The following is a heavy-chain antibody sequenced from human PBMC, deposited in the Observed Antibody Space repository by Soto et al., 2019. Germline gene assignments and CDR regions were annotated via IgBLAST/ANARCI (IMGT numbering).Heavy chain of an antibody. CDR2: LSNSGTTT. CDR1: GFTFSSYA. V-gene: IGHV3-23*01. CDR3: AKYEPAGFSSWSHYFDY. Sequence: GGSLRLSCAASGFTFSSYAMTWVRQAPWKGLEWVSLLSNSGTTTYYADSVKGRFTISRDNSRNTLYLQMNSLRAEDTAVYFCAKYEPAGFSSWSHYFDYWGQGTLVTVSS. D-gene: IGHD6-13*01. J-gene: IGHJ4*02.